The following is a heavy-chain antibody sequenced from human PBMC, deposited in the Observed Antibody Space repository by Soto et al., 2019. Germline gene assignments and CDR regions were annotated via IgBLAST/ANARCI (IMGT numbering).Heavy chain of an antibody. CDR2: MYHRGTT. CDR3: ARVRGSPLLGWFDP. J-gene: IGHJ5*02. D-gene: IGHD2-15*01. V-gene: IGHV4-31*03. CDR1: GGSITSGGYY. Sequence: QVQLQESGPGLVKPSQTLSLTCTVSGGSITSGGYYWSWIRQHPGKGLECIGYMYHRGTTYYNPYLKSRVTLTVDTYKTQVSLKLTSVTAASAPVDYCARVRGSPLLGWFDPWCQATLVTFYS.